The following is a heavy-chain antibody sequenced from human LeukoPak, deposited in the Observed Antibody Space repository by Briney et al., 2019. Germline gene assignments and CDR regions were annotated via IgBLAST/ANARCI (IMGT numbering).Heavy chain of an antibody. V-gene: IGHV4-34*01. J-gene: IGHJ4*02. D-gene: IGHD2-8*01. CDR3: ARGSPNFDY. CDR2: INHSGST. CDR1: GGSFSGYY. Sequence: TSETLSLTCAVYGGSFSGYYWSWIRQPPGKGLEWIGEINHSGSTNYNPSLKSRFTISVDTSKTEFSLKLSPVTAADTAVYYCARGSPNFDYWGQGRLVTVSS.